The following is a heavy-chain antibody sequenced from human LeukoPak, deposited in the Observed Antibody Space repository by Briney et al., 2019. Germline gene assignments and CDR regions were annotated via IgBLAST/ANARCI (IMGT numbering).Heavy chain of an antibody. CDR1: GFSFSDYY. D-gene: IGHD3-10*01. Sequence: GGSLRLSCAASGFSFSDYYMGWIRQAPGKGLGWVSHISNSGTTTYYADSVKGRFTISRDNAKNSLYLQMNSLRAEDTAVYFCARARGAYAFDIWGQGTMVTVSS. CDR3: ARARGAYAFDI. V-gene: IGHV3-11*04. J-gene: IGHJ3*02. CDR2: ISNSGTTT.